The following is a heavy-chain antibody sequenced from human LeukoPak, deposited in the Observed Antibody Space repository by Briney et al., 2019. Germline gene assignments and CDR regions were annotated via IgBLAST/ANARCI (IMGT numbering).Heavy chain of an antibody. D-gene: IGHD3-22*01. CDR2: ISSSSSYI. Sequence: GGSLRLSCAASGFTFSSYSMNWVRQAPGKGLEWVSSISSSSSYIYYADSVKGRFTTSRDNAKNSLYLQMNSLRAEDTAVYYCARAGDYYDSSGYYYYFDYWGQGTLVTVSS. CDR1: GFTFSSYS. J-gene: IGHJ4*02. CDR3: ARAGDYYDSSGYYYYFDY. V-gene: IGHV3-21*01.